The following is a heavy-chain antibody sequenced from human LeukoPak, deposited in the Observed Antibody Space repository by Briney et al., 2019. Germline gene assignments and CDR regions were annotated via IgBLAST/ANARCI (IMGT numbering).Heavy chain of an antibody. CDR1: GFTFSSYG. CDR3: AKDPSVPYPSSSWYLYYFDY. CDR2: IRYDGSNK. Sequence: GGSLRLSCAASGFTFSSYGMHRVRQAPGKGLEWVAFIRYDGSNKYYADSAKGRFTISRDNSKNTLYLQMNSLRAEDTAVYYCAKDPSVPYPSSSWYLYYFDYWGQGTLVTVSS. J-gene: IGHJ4*02. D-gene: IGHD6-13*01. V-gene: IGHV3-30*02.